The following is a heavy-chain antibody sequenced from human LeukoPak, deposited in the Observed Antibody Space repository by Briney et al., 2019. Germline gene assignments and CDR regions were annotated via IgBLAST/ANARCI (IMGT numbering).Heavy chain of an antibody. CDR2: ISAYNGNT. D-gene: IGHD6-19*01. Sequence: GASVKVSCKASGYTFTSYGISWVRQAPGQGLEWMGWISAYNGNTNYAQKLQGRVTMTTDTSTSTAYMELRSLRSDDTAVYYCARSIAVAGTLDNWFDPWGQGTLVTVSS. CDR3: ARSIAVAGTLDNWFDP. J-gene: IGHJ5*02. CDR1: GYTFTSYG. V-gene: IGHV1-18*01.